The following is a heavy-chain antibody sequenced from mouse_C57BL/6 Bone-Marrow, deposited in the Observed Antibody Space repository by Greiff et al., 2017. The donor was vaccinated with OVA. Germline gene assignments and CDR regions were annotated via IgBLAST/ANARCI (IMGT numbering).Heavy chain of an antibody. J-gene: IGHJ2*01. CDR3: ARGAYYYGGFDY. D-gene: IGHD1-1*01. CDR1: GYSFTSYY. Sequence: VQLVESGPELVKPGASVKISCKASGYSFTSYYIHWVKQRPGQGLEWIGWIYPGSGNTKYNEKFKGKATLTADTSSSTAYMQLSSLTSEDSAVDYCARGAYYYGGFDYWGQGTTLTVSS. V-gene: IGHV1-66*01. CDR2: IYPGSGNT.